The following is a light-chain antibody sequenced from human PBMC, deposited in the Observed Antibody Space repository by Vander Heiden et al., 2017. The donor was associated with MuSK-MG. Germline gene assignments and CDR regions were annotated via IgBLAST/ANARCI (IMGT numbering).Light chain of an antibody. CDR2: GVS. CDR3: QQYGSSPPYT. CDR1: LSLRRSY. V-gene: IGKV3-20*01. J-gene: IGKJ2*01. Sequence: EIVLTQSPGTLSLSPGTRATLSCRASLSLRRSYLPWYHQKPGHAPRLLIYGVSNRATGIPDRFSGSGSGTDFALTITRREPEDFAVYYCQQYGSSPPYTFGQGTKLEI.